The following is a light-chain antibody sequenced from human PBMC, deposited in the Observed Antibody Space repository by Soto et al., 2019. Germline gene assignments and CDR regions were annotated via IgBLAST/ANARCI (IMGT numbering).Light chain of an antibody. V-gene: IGLV2-11*01. CDR1: SSDVGGYNY. J-gene: IGLJ2*01. CDR3: CSYAGSYTLVV. Sequence: QSALTQPRSVSGSPGQSVTISCTGTSSDVGGYNYVSWYQQYQGKAPKLMIYDVSKRPSGVPDRFSGSKSGNTASLTISGLQAEDEADHYCCSYAGSYTLVVFGGGTKLTVL. CDR2: DVS.